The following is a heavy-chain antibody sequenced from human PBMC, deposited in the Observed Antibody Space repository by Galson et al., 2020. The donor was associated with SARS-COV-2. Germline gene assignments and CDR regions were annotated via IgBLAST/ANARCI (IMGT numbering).Heavy chain of an antibody. V-gene: IGHV3-30*18. CDR2: ISYDGNNK. J-gene: IGHJ4*03. Sequence: GGSLRLSCAASGFTFSTYGMHWVRQAPGKGLEWVAVISYDGNNKYYADSVRGRFTISRDNSKNTLYLQMNSLRVEDTAVYYCAKIGEGAGYRFAFAIDHWGHGALVTVSS. D-gene: IGHD5-18*01. CDR1: GFTFSTYG. CDR3: AKIGEGAGYRFAFAIDH.